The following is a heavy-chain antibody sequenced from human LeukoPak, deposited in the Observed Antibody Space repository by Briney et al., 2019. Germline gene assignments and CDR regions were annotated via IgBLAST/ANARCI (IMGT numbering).Heavy chain of an antibody. J-gene: IGHJ4*02. CDR1: GFTFSRIA. D-gene: IGHD1-1*01. V-gene: IGHV3-23*01. Sequence: QTGGSLRLSCAASGFTFSRIAMTWLRQAPGKGLERVSTIRSNGETTYNAASVKGRFTISRDNSKKTLYLQLNSLRVEDTAIYYCAKGQELDDGVFDSWGQGTLVTVSS. CDR3: AKGQELDDGVFDS. CDR2: IRSNGETT.